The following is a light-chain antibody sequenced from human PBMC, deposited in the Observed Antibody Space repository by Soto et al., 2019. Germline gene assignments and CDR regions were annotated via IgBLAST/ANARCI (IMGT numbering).Light chain of an antibody. J-gene: IGKJ1*01. V-gene: IGKV3-11*01. CDR2: NTS. Sequence: EIVLTQSPGTLSLSPGERATLYCRASQSVTSTSFAWYQQKPGQAPRLLIYNTSNRAGGIPARFSGSGSGTDFTLTISSLEPEDFAVYYCQQRSNWPRTFGQGTKVDIK. CDR3: QQRSNWPRT. CDR1: QSVTSTS.